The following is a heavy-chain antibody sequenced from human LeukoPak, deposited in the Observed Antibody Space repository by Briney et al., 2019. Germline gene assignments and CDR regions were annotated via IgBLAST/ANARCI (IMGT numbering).Heavy chain of an antibody. CDR1: GYTFTGYY. V-gene: IGHV1-2*02. Sequence: ASVKVSCKASGYTFTGYYMHWVRQAPGQGLEWMGWINPNSGGTNYAQKFQGRVTMTRDTSISTAYMELSRLRSDDTAIYYCARVVQQQLARSGFDPWGQGTLVTVSS. J-gene: IGHJ5*02. D-gene: IGHD6-13*01. CDR3: ARVVQQQLARSGFDP. CDR2: INPNSGGT.